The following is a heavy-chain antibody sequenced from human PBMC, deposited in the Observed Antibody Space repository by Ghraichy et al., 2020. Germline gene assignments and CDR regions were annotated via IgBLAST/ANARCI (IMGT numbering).Heavy chain of an antibody. Sequence: SETLSLTCIVSGGSISSGGYYWSWIRQHPGKGLEWIGYIYNSGSTSYNPSLKSRVNLSVDTSQNHFSLKLTSVTDADTAVYYCWGYSRSFYNNGVDVWGQGTTVTVSS. CDR1: GGSISSGGYY. CDR3: WGYSRSFYNNGVDV. CDR2: IYNSGST. D-gene: IGHD3-10*01. V-gene: IGHV4-31*03. J-gene: IGHJ6*02.